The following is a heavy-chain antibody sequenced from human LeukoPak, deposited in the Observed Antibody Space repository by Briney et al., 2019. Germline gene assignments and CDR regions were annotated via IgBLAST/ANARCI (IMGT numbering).Heavy chain of an antibody. V-gene: IGHV1-18*01. D-gene: IGHD3-3*01. CDR3: AREARDNYDFWSGYYSMDV. CDR1: GYTFTSYG. Sequence: ASVKVSCKASGYTFTSYGISWVRQAPGQGLEWMGWINAYNGNTNYAQKLQGRVTMTTDTSTSTAYMELSSLRSEDTAVYYCAREARDNYDFWSGYYSMDVWGKGTTVTVSS. J-gene: IGHJ6*03. CDR2: INAYNGNT.